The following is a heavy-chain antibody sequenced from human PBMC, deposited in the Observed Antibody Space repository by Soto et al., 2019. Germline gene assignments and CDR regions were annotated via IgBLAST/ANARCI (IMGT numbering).Heavy chain of an antibody. Sequence: SWAASGFTFGSYWMYWVRHAPGKGLAWVSRINSNGSSTYYADSVKCRFTISRDNSKNTLYLQMNSLRADDTAVYYCAKKLTSPGKSPLESWGQGTLVTVSS. V-gene: IGHV3-23*01. CDR2: INSNGSST. J-gene: IGHJ4*02. CDR3: AKKLTSPGKSPLES. D-gene: IGHD6-13*01. CDR1: GFTFGSYW.